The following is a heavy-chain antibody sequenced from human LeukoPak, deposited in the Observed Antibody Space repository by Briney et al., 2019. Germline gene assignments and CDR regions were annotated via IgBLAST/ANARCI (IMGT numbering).Heavy chain of an antibody. J-gene: IGHJ5*02. V-gene: IGHV4-38-2*01. D-gene: IGHD3-10*01. Sequence: SETLSLTCAVSGYSISSGYYWGWIRQPPGKGLEWIGSIYHSGSTYYNPSLKSRVTISVDTSKNQFSLKLSSVTAADTAVYYCARGKVLLWFGELLSTSSWFDPWGQGTLATVSS. CDR1: GYSISSGYY. CDR3: ARGKVLLWFGELLSTSSWFDP. CDR2: IYHSGST.